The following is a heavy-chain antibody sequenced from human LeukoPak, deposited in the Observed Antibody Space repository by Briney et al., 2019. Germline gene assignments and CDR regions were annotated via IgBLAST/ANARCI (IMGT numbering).Heavy chain of an antibody. V-gene: IGHV1-46*01. CDR2: ISPSGGST. CDR3: ARRSYYYMDV. CDR1: GYTFTSNY. Sequence: ASVKVSCKAFGYTFTSNYMHWVRQAPGQRPEWMGVISPSGGSTTYAQKFQGRVTLTRDMSTSTDYLELSSLRAEDTAVYYCARRSYYYMDVWGKGTTVTVSS. J-gene: IGHJ6*03. D-gene: IGHD3-10*01.